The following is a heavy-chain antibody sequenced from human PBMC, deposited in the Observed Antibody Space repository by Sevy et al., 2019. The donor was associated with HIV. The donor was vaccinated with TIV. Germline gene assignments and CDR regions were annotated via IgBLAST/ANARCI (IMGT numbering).Heavy chain of an antibody. V-gene: IGHV1-8*01. CDR1: GYTFTSYD. D-gene: IGHD1-1*01. CDR3: ARGGAYNSVGGSSYGMVV. J-gene: IGHJ6*02. CDR2: MNPNSGNT. Sequence: ASVKVSCKASGYTFTSYDINWVRQAAGQGLEWMVWMNPNSGNTGYAQKFQGRVTMTRNTSISTAYMELSSLRSEDTAVYYCARGGAYNSVGGSSYGMVVWGQGTTVTVSS.